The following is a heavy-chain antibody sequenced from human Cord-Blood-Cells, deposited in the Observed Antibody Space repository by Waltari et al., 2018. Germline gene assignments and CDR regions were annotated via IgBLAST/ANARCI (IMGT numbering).Heavy chain of an antibody. J-gene: IGHJ4*02. Sequence: EVQLVESGGGLVKPGGSLRLSCAASGFTFSSYSMNWVRQAPGKGLEWVSSISSSSSYIYYADSVKGRFTISRDNAKNSLYLQMNSLRAEDTAVYYCARTPDLLGGWYYDYWGQGTLVTVSS. CDR1: GFTFSSYS. V-gene: IGHV3-21*01. CDR2: ISSSSSYI. CDR3: ARTPDLLGGWYYDY. D-gene: IGHD6-19*01.